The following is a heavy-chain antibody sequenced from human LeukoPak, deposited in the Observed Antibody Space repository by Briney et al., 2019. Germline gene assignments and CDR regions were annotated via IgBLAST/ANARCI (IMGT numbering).Heavy chain of an antibody. J-gene: IGHJ4*02. Sequence: PGGSLRLSCAASGFTLSSYSMNWVRQAPGKGLEWVSSISSSSSYIYYADSVKGRFTISRDNAKNSLYLQMNSLRAEDMAVYYCARGRKDIVVVPAAMAYWGQGTLVTVSS. V-gene: IGHV3-21*01. D-gene: IGHD2-2*01. CDR3: ARGRKDIVVVPAAMAY. CDR2: ISSSSSYI. CDR1: GFTLSSYS.